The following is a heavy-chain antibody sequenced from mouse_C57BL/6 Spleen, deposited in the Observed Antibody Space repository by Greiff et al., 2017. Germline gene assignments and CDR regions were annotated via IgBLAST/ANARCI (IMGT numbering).Heavy chain of an antibody. D-gene: IGHD4-1*02. V-gene: IGHV5-9*01. CDR3: SPTGTFAY. CDR1: GFTFSSYT. Sequence: EVKLMESGGGLVKPGGSLKLSCAASGFTFSSYTLSWVRQTPEKRLEWVATVSGGGGNSNYPDSVKGRFTISRDNAKNTLYLQMGSLGSEDTTLYYWSPTGTFAYWGQGTLVTVSA. J-gene: IGHJ3*01. CDR2: VSGGGGNS.